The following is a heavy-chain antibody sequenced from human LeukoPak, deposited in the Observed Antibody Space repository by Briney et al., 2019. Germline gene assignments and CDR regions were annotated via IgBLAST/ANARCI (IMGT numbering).Heavy chain of an antibody. Sequence: GGSLRLSCAASGFTFSSYAMSWVRQAPGKGLEWVSAISGSGGSTYYADSVKGRFTISRDNSKNTLYLQMNSLRAEDTAVYYCAKDETVRGVIITNGPIDYWGQGTLVTVSS. CDR3: AKDETVRGVIITNGPIDY. V-gene: IGHV3-23*01. J-gene: IGHJ4*02. CDR1: GFTFSSYA. CDR2: ISGSGGST. D-gene: IGHD3-10*01.